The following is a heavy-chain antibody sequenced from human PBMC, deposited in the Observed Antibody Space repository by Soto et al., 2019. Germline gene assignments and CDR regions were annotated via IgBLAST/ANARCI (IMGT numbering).Heavy chain of an antibody. D-gene: IGHD3-10*01. CDR1: GFTFSSYA. Sequence: GGSLRLSCAASGFTFSSYAMHWVRQAPGKGLEWVAVISYDGSNKYYADSVKGRFTISRDNSKNTLYLQMNSLRAEDTAVYYCARDPWGSGSYFDYWGQGTLVTVSS. J-gene: IGHJ4*02. CDR3: ARDPWGSGSYFDY. CDR2: ISYDGSNK. V-gene: IGHV3-30-3*01.